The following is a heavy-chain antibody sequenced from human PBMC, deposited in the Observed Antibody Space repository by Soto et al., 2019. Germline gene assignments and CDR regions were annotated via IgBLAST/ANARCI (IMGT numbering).Heavy chain of an antibody. CDR2: ISSNGGST. J-gene: IGHJ3*02. CDR3: ARDPHCSGGSCYGLGAFDI. Sequence: GGSLRLSCAASGFTFSSYAMHWVRQAPGKGLEYVSAISSNGGSTYYANSVKGRFTISRDNSKNTLYLQMGSLRAEDMAVYYCARDPHCSGGSCYGLGAFDIWGQGTMVTVSS. CDR1: GFTFSSYA. V-gene: IGHV3-64*01. D-gene: IGHD2-15*01.